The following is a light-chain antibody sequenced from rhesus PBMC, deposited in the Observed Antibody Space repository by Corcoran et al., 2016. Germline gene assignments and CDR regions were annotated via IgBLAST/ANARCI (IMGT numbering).Light chain of an antibody. J-gene: IGKJ2*01. CDR3: QHGYGIPYS. CDR2: KAS. V-gene: IGKV1-25*01. Sequence: EIQMTQSPSSLSASVGDRVTITCRASQGIRHNLAWYQQKPGKVPKLLIYKASTLQSGIPSRFSGRGSGTDFTLTISSLQPEDFASYYCQHGYGIPYSFGQWTKVEIK. CDR1: QGIRHN.